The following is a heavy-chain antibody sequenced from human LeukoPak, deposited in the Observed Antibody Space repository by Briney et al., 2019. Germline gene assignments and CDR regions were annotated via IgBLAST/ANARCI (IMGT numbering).Heavy chain of an antibody. CDR2: INHSGST. Sequence: SETLSLTCAVYGGSFSGYYWSWIRHPPGKGLEWIGEINHSGSTNYNPSLKSRVTISVDTSKNQFSLKLSSVTAADTAVYYCACIAPGGPVPYWGQGTLVTVSS. CDR1: GGSFSGYY. D-gene: IGHD6-13*01. V-gene: IGHV4-34*01. J-gene: IGHJ4*02. CDR3: ACIAPGGPVPY.